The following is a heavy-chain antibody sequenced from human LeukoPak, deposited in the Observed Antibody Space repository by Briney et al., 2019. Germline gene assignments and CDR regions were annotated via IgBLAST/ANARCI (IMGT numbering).Heavy chain of an antibody. Sequence: SETLFLTCTVSGGSISSHYWSWIRQPPGKGLEWIGYIYYSGSTNYNPSLKSRVTISVDTSKNQFSLKLSSVTAADTAVYYCARGGYYDSSGYYLLGYFDYWGQGTLVTVSS. D-gene: IGHD3-22*01. V-gene: IGHV4-59*11. CDR3: ARGGYYDSSGYYLLGYFDY. J-gene: IGHJ4*02. CDR2: IYYSGST. CDR1: GGSISSHY.